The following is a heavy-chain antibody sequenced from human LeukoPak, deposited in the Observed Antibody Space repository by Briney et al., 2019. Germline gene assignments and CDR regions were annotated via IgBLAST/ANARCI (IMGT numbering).Heavy chain of an antibody. Sequence: GGSMRLSCAASGFTFSSYAMHWVRQAPGKGLEWVAVISYDGSNKYYADSVKGRFTISRDNSKNTLYLQMNSLRAEDTAVYYCARDLDLYYYGSGSYSYYFDYWGQGTLVTVSS. CDR3: ARDLDLYYYGSGSYSYYFDY. CDR1: GFTFSSYA. D-gene: IGHD3-10*01. V-gene: IGHV3-30-3*01. CDR2: ISYDGSNK. J-gene: IGHJ4*02.